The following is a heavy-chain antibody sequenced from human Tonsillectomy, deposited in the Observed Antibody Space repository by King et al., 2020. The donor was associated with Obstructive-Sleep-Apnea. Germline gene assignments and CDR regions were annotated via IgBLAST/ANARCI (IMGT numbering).Heavy chain of an antibody. V-gene: IGHV7-4-1*02. J-gene: IGHJ4*02. CDR1: GYSFTSYA. CDR2: INTNTGNP. D-gene: IGHD6-13*01. Sequence: QLVQSGSELKTPGASVKVSCKASGYSFTSYAMNWVRQAPGQGLEWMGRINTNTGNPTYAQGCTGRFVFSLDTSGSTAYLQISSLKAEDTAVYYCARMVYSSSWYRFFDSWGQGTLVTVSS. CDR3: ARMVYSSSWYRFFDS.